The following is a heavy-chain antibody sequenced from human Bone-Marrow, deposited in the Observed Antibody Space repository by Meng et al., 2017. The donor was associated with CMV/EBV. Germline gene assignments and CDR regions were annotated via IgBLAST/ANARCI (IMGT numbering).Heavy chain of an antibody. J-gene: IGHJ5*02. D-gene: IGHD2-2*01. V-gene: IGHV1-2*02. Sequence: ASVKVSCKASGYTFTGYYMHWVRQAPGQGLEWMGWINPNSDGTNYAQKFQGRVTMTRDTSISTAYMELSRLRSDDTAVYYCAREHKVRPYQLLRGWFDPWGQGTLVTVSS. CDR2: INPNSDGT. CDR1: GYTFTGYY. CDR3: AREHKVRPYQLLRGWFDP.